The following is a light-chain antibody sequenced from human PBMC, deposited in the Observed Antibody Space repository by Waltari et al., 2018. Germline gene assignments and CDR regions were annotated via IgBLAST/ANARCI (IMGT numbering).Light chain of an antibody. V-gene: IGKV1-5*03. J-gene: IGKJ2*01. CDR1: QSVGTW. CDR2: MAS. CDR3: QRYSSFST. Sequence: DIQMTQSPSTLSASVGDRVTISCRASQSVGTWLAWYQQKPGKAPKLLIYMASSLESGVPSRFSGSGSGTDFTLTISSLQPDDFATYSCQRYSSFSTFGQGTKV.